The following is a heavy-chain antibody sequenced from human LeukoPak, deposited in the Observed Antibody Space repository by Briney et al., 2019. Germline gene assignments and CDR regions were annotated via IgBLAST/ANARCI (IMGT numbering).Heavy chain of an antibody. CDR3: ARGARGYDSPGY. D-gene: IGHD5-12*01. Sequence: PGGSLRLSCAASGFTVRSNYMSWVRQAPGKGLEWVSLIYSDGSTYYADPVKGRFTISRDNAKNSLYLQMNSLRAEDTAMYYCARGARGYDSPGYWGQGTLVTVSS. CDR1: GFTVRSNY. V-gene: IGHV3-66*01. CDR2: IYSDGST. J-gene: IGHJ4*02.